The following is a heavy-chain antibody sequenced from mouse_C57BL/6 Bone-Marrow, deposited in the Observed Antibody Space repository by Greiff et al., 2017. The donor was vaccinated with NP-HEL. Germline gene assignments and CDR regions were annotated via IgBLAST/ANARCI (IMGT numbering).Heavy chain of an antibody. Sequence: VQLQQSGAELARPGASVKLSCKASGYTFTSYGISWVKQRTGQGLEWIGEIYPGSGNTYYNEKFKGKATLTADKSSSTAYMQLGSLTSEDSAVYFCVKREESTYYGSSYYAMDYGGQGTAVTVSA. CDR2: IYPGSGNT. CDR3: VKREESTYYGSSYYAMDY. D-gene: IGHD1-1*01. J-gene: IGHJ4*01. V-gene: IGHV1-81*01. CDR1: GYTFTSYG.